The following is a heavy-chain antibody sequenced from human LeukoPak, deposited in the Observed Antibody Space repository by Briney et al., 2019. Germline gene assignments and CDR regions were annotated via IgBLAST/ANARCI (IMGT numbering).Heavy chain of an antibody. CDR3: ATSISYYYDSSGSDY. CDR1: GYTLTELS. V-gene: IGHV1-24*01. Sequence: ASVKVSCKASGYTLTELSMHWVRQAPGKGLEWMGGFDPEDGETIYAQKFQGRVTMTEDTSTDTAYMELSSLRSEDTAVYYCATSISYYYDSSGSDYWGQGTLVTVSS. J-gene: IGHJ4*02. CDR2: FDPEDGET. D-gene: IGHD3-22*01.